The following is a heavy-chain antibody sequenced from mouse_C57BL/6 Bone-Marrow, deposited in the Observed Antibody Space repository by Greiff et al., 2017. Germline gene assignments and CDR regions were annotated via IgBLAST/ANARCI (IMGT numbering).Heavy chain of an antibody. Sequence: EVKLVESGGDLVKPGGPLKLSCAASGFTFSSYGMSWVRQTPDKRLEWVATISSGGSYTYYPDSVKGRFTISRDNANNTLYLQMSSLKSEDTALYYCARQDGYFLYYFDYWGQGTTLTVSS. CDR3: ARQDGYFLYYFDY. V-gene: IGHV5-6*01. J-gene: IGHJ2*01. D-gene: IGHD2-3*01. CDR2: ISSGGSYT. CDR1: GFTFSSYG.